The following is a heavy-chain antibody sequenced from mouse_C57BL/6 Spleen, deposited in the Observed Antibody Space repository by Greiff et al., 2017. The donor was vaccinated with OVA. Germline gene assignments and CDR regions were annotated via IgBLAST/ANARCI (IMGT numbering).Heavy chain of an antibody. J-gene: IGHJ4*01. D-gene: IGHD2-2*01. Sequence: EVKLVESGGGLVKPGGSLKLSCAASGFTFSDYGMHWVRQAPEKGLEWVAYISSGSSTIYYADTVKGRFTISRDNAKNTLFLQMTSLRSEDTAMYYCASDGYDVRMDYWGQGTSVTVSS. CDR1: GFTFSDYG. CDR3: ASDGYDVRMDY. V-gene: IGHV5-17*01. CDR2: ISSGSSTI.